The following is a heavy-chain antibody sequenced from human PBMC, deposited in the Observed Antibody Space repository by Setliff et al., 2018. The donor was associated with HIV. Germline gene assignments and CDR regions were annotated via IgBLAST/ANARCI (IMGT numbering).Heavy chain of an antibody. D-gene: IGHD3-16*01. Sequence: GGSLRLSCAASGFIFSNYAMHWVRQAPGKGLEWVAVISYDGNNKYYADSVKGRFTISRDNAKNSLFLQMNSLRAEDTAVYYCARGGTTIYNYWGQGTLVTVSS. CDR2: ISYDGNNK. V-gene: IGHV3-30*04. J-gene: IGHJ4*02. CDR3: ARGGTTIYNY. CDR1: GFIFSNYA.